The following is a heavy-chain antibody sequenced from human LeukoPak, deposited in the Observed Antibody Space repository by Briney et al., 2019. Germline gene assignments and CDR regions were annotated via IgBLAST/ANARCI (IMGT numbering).Heavy chain of an antibody. V-gene: IGHV3-21*01. Sequence: GGSLRLSCAASGFTFSSYSMNWVRQAPGKGLEWVSPISSSSSYIYYADSVKGRFTTSRDNAKNSLYLQMNSLRDEDTAVYYCARGGSGYSYGKIDSWGQGILVTVSS. CDR1: GFTFSSYS. CDR3: ARGGSGYSYGKIDS. D-gene: IGHD5-18*01. CDR2: ISSSSSYI. J-gene: IGHJ4*02.